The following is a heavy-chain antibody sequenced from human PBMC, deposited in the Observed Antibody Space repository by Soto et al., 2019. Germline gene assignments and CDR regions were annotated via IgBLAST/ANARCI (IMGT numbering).Heavy chain of an antibody. D-gene: IGHD2-15*01. V-gene: IGHV1-18*01. J-gene: IGHJ6*03. CDR2: ISAYNCNT. Sequence: ASVKVSCKASGYTFTSYGISWVRQAPGQVLEWMVWISAYNCNTNYAQKLQGRVTMTTDTSTSTGCMELRSLRSDDTAVYYCARRPRILSYYYMGVWGKGTTVTVSS. CDR1: GYTFTSYG. CDR3: ARRPRILSYYYMGV.